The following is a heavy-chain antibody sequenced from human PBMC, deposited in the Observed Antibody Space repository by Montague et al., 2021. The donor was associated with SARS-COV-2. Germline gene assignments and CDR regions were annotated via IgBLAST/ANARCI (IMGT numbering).Heavy chain of an antibody. J-gene: IGHJ6*03. V-gene: IGHV4-59*01. CDR2: IYYSGST. D-gene: IGHD3-9*01. Sequence: SDTLSLTCTVSGGSISSYYWSWIRQPPGKGLEWIGYIYYSGSTNYNPSLKSRVTISVDTSKNQFSLKLSSVTAADTAVYYCARDSRTDFDWLFPDSGSYYYYMDVWGKGTTVTGSS. CDR3: ARDSRTDFDWLFPDSGSYYYYMDV. CDR1: GGSISSYY.